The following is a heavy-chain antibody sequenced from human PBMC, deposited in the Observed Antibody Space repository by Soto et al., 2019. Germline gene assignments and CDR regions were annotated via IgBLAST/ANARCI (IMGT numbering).Heavy chain of an antibody. D-gene: IGHD4-17*01. J-gene: IGHJ4*02. CDR2: ISWNSGSI. Sequence: EVQLVESGGCLVQPGWSLRLSCAASGFTFDDYAMHWVRQAPGKGLEWVSGISWNSGSIGYADSVKGRFTISRDNAKNSLYLQMNSLRAEDTALYYCAKDTHDYGDYVTGGGLGYWGQGTLVTVSS. CDR3: AKDTHDYGDYVTGGGLGY. CDR1: GFTFDDYA. V-gene: IGHV3-9*01.